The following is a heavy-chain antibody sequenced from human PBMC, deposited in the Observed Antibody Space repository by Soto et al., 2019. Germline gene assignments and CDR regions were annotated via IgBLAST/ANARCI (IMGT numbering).Heavy chain of an antibody. CDR3: ARDAQPKGVAADGASDY. CDR2: ITTYNGNR. Sequence: QVQLVQSGPEVKNPGASVKVSCKASGYTFKNYGIKWVRQAPGQGLEWVGWITTYNGNRYSAEKFQGRATLTTDTSTSTTYMELRSLTSDDTGGYYCARDAQPKGVAADGASDYWGQGTLVTVSS. J-gene: IGHJ4*02. V-gene: IGHV1-18*01. CDR1: GYTFKNYG. D-gene: IGHD6-19*01.